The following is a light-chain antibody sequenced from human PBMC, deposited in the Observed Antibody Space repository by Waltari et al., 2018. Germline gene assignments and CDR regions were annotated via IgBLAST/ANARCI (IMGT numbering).Light chain of an antibody. V-gene: IGLV2-11*01. J-gene: IGLJ2*01. CDR3: CSYAASYTFVV. CDR2: DVS. CDR1: SSDVGGYNY. Sequence: QSALTQPASVSGSPGQSITISCTGTSSDVGGYNYVSWYQQHPGKAPKLMIYDVSKRPSGVPGRVSASKSGNTASLTISGLQAEDEAEYYCCSYAASYTFVVFGGGTKLTVL.